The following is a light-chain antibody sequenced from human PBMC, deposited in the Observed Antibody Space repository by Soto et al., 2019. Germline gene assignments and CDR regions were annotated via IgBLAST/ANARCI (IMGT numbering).Light chain of an antibody. J-gene: IGKJ2*01. CDR1: QSVSSSY. V-gene: IGKV3D-20*01. CDR3: QQHDSSPYT. Sequence: EIVLTQSPATLSLSPGERATLSCGASQSVSSSYLAWYQQKPGLALRLLISDASSRATGIPDRCSGSKPLTDSTLSIRRLQPDDFAVDYCQQHDSSPYTFGKGTTLDIK. CDR2: DAS.